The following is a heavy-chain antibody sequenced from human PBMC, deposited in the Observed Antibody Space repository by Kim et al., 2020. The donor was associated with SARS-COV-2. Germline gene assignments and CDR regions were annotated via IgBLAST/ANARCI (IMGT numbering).Heavy chain of an antibody. CDR2: IYPGDSDT. Sequence: GESLKISCKGSGYSFTSYWIGWVRQMPGKGLEWMGIIYPGDSDTRYSPSFQGQVTISADKSISTAYLQWSSLKASDTAMYYCARPSDIVVVPAATTGYYPGAFDIWGQGTMVTVSS. CDR3: ARPSDIVVVPAATTGYYPGAFDI. J-gene: IGHJ3*02. D-gene: IGHD2-2*01. CDR1: GYSFTSYW. V-gene: IGHV5-51*01.